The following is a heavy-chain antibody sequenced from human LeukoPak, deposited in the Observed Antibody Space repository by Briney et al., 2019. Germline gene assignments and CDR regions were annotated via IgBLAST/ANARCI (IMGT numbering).Heavy chain of an antibody. CDR2: ITDNGGST. CDR1: GFTFSSYG. J-gene: IGHJ5*02. V-gene: IGHV3-23*01. D-gene: IGHD3-9*01. CDR3: AKDAAYYDILTGYSYNWFDP. Sequence: PGGSLRLSCAASGFTFSSYGMSWVRQAPGKGLEWVSAITDNGGSTYYADSVKGRFTISRDNSQNTLFLQMSSLRAEDTAVYYCAKDAAYYDILTGYSYNWFDPWGQGTLVTVSS.